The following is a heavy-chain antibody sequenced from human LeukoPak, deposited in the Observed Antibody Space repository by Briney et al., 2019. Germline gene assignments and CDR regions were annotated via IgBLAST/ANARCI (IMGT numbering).Heavy chain of an antibody. J-gene: IGHJ4*02. V-gene: IGHV1-46*01. CDR1: GYTFTSYY. CDR2: INPSGGST. Sequence: ASVKVSCKASGYTFTSYYMHWVRQAPGQGLEWMGIINPSGGSTSYAQKFQGRVTITADKSTSTAYMELSSLRSEDTAVYYCAALLGGSGSYYIRYYFDYWGQGTLVTVSS. CDR3: AALLGGSGSYYIRYYFDY. D-gene: IGHD3-10*01.